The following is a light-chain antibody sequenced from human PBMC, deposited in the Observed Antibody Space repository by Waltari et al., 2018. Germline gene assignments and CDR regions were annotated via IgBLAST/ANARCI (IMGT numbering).Light chain of an antibody. CDR3: QQSSSSPHT. CDR2: AAS. V-gene: IGKV1-39*01. J-gene: IGKJ4*01. Sequence: DIEMTQSPSSLSASVGDRVTITCRASQAISGYLNWYQQKPGRAPKLLIYAASSLQSGVPSRLSGSGYGTEFTLTISSLQPEDFAIYSCQQSSSSPHTFGGGTKVEMK. CDR1: QAISGY.